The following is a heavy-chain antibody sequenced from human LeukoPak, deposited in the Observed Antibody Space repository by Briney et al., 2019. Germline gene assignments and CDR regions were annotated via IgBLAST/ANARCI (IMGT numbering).Heavy chain of an antibody. CDR1: GGSISSYY. V-gene: IGHV4-59*08. D-gene: IGHD6-19*01. J-gene: IGHJ6*02. CDR3: VRHDVSGWFCWSYWRYGMDV. CDR2: IYYSGST. Sequence: SETLSLTCTVSGGSISSYYWSWIGQPPGKGLEWIGYIYYSGSTNYNPSLKSRVTISVDTSKNQFSLKLSSVTAADTAVNYCVRHDVSGWFCWSYWRYGMDVWGQGTTVTVSS.